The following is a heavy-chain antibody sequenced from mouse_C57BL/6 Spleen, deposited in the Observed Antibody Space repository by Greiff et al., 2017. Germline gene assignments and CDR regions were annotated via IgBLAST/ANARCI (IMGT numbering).Heavy chain of an antibody. CDR2: ISDGGSYT. CDR3: AREGIYYYGSSYYAMDY. V-gene: IGHV5-4*01. Sequence: EVMLVESGGGLVKPGGSLKLSCAASGFTFSSYAMSWVRQTPEKRLEWVATISDGGSYTYYPDNVKGRFTISRDNAKNNLYLQMSHLKSEDTAMYYCAREGIYYYGSSYYAMDYWGQGTSVTVSS. CDR1: GFTFSSYA. J-gene: IGHJ4*01. D-gene: IGHD1-1*01.